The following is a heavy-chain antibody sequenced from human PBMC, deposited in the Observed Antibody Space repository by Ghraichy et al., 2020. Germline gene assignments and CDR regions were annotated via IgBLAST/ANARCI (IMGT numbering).Heavy chain of an antibody. CDR3: ARGGSSWYSVGAGFDP. CDR1: GYTFTSYD. V-gene: IGHV1-8*01. J-gene: IGHJ5*02. D-gene: IGHD6-13*01. Sequence: ASVKVSCKASGYTFTSYDINWVRQATGQGLEWMGWMNPNSGNTGYAQKFQGRVTMTRNTSISTAYMELSSLRSEDTAVYYCARGGSSWYSVGAGFDPWGQGTLVTVSS. CDR2: MNPNSGNT.